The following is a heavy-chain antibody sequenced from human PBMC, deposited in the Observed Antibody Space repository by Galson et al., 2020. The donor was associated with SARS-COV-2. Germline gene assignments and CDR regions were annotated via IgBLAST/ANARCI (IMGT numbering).Heavy chain of an antibody. V-gene: IGHV1-24*01. CDR2: FDPEDGET. CDR1: GYTLTELS. D-gene: IGHD3-10*01. J-gene: IGHJ6*02. CDR3: ATDRGFSGSYYKSYYYGMDV. Sequence: ASVKVSCKVSGYTLTELSMHWVRQAPGKGLEWMGGFDPEDGETIYAQKFQGRVTMTEDTSTDTAYMELSSLRSEDTAVYYCATDRGFSGSYYKSYYYGMDVWGQGTTVTVSS.